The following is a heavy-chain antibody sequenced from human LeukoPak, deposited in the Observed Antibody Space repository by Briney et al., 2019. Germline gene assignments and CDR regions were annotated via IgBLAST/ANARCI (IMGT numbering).Heavy chain of an antibody. D-gene: IGHD3-3*01. CDR3: AKMGDFWSGYYDYYYYMDV. Sequence: GGSLRLSCAASGFTFSSYGMHWVRQAPDKGLEWVAFIRYYGSNKYYADSVKGRFTISRDNSKNTLYLQMNSLRAEDTAVYYCAKMGDFWSGYYDYYYYMDVWGKGTTVTVSS. CDR2: IRYYGSNK. CDR1: GFTFSSYG. V-gene: IGHV3-30*02. J-gene: IGHJ6*03.